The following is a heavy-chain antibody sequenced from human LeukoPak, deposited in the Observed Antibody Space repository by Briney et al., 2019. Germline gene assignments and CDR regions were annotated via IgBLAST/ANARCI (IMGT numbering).Heavy chain of an antibody. CDR1: GYTFTSYD. V-gene: IGHV1-8*01. CDR3: ARGRFPGIAAAGRRCWFDP. CDR2: MNLNSGNT. D-gene: IGHD6-13*01. J-gene: IGHJ5*02. Sequence: ASVKVSCKASGYTFTSYDINWVRMPTGQGLGWMGWMNLNSGNTGKAQKFQGRVTMTRNNSISTAYMELSSLRSEDTAVYYCARGRFPGIAAAGRRCWFDPWGQGTLVTVSS.